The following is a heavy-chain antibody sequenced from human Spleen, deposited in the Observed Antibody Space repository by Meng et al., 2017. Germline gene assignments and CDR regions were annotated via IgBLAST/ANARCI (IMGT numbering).Heavy chain of an antibody. CDR3: ASQRYSGYDRSAY. Sequence: GESLKISCAASGFTFSSYAMSWVRQAPGKGLEWVSGISGSGGSTYYADSVKGRFTISRDNAKNSLYLQMNSLRVEDTAVYYCASQRYSGYDRSAYWGEGTLVTVSS. V-gene: IGHV3-23*01. J-gene: IGHJ4*02. CDR2: ISGSGGST. CDR1: GFTFSSYA. D-gene: IGHD5-12*01.